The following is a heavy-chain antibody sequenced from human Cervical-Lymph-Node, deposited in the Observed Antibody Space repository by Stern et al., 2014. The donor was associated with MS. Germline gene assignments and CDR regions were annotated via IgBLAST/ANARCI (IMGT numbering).Heavy chain of an antibody. CDR1: GFSLSTSGMC. CDR3: ARIPLGDYEGGYYGMDV. J-gene: IGHJ6*02. V-gene: IGHV2-70*01. CDR2: IDWDDDK. D-gene: IGHD4-17*01. Sequence: QITLKESGPALVKPTQTLTLTCTFSGFSLSTSGMCVSWIRQPPGKALEWLALIDWDDDKYYSTSLKTRLTISKDNSKNQVVLTMTNMDPVDTATYYCARIPLGDYEGGYYGMDVWGQGTTVTVSS.